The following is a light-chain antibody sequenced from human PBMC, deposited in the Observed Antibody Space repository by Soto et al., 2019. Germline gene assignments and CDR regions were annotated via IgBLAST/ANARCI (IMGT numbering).Light chain of an antibody. V-gene: IGKV1-5*01. CDR1: QNIHSW. CDR3: QQYDSYSWT. J-gene: IGKJ1*01. Sequence: DIQMTRSPSTLSAFLGDRVTITCRASQNIHSWLAWYQRKPGKAPKLLIYDASTLKSGVPSRFSGSGSGTEFTLTISSLQPDDFATYYCQQYDSYSWTFGQGTKVDIK. CDR2: DAS.